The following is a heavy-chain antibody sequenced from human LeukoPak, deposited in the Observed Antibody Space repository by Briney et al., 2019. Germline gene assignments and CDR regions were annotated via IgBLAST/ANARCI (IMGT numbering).Heavy chain of an antibody. CDR3: ARGGYYDYVWGSYRPNWFDP. CDR2: INHSGST. V-gene: IGHV4-34*01. J-gene: IGHJ5*02. D-gene: IGHD3-16*02. Sequence: SETLSLTCAVYGGSFSGYYWSWIRQPPGKGLEWIGEINHSGSTNHNPSLKSRVTISVDTSKNQFSLKLSSVTAADTAVYYCARGGYYDYVWGSYRPNWFDPWGQGTLVTVSS. CDR1: GGSFSGYY.